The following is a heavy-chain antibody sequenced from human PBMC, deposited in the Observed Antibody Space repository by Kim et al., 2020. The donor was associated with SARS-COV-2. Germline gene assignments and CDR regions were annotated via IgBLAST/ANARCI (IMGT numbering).Heavy chain of an antibody. CDR3: ARARGANYYYGMDV. V-gene: IGHV3-30*01. D-gene: IGHD3-10*01. J-gene: IGHJ6*02. Sequence: ADSVKGRFTISRDKSKNTLYLQMNSLRAEDTAVYYCARARGANYYYGMDVWGQGTTVTVSS.